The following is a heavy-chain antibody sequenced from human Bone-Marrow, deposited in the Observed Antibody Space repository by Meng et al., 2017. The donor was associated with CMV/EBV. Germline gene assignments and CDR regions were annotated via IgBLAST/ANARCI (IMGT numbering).Heavy chain of an antibody. J-gene: IGHJ4*02. CDR2: IIPIFGTA. D-gene: IGHD3-22*01. V-gene: IGHV1-69*05. Sequence: KVSCKASGGTFSSYAISWVRQAPGQGLEWMGGIIPIFGTANYAQKFQGRVTITTDESTSTAYMELSSLRSEDTAVYYCARDRVMIVQKFSFDYWGQGTLVTVSS. CDR3: ARDRVMIVQKFSFDY. CDR1: GGTFSSYA.